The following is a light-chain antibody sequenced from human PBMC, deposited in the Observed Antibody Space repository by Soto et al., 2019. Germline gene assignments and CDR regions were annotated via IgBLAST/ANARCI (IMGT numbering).Light chain of an antibody. Sequence: DIQMTQSPSALSASVGDRVTITCRASQSISKSLAWYQQKPGRAPNLLIYKASSLQSGAPSRFSGSGSGTEFTLTISILQPDDFATYYCLQYTSYPVTFGGGTKVEMK. CDR1: QSISKS. V-gene: IGKV1-5*03. J-gene: IGKJ4*01. CDR2: KAS. CDR3: LQYTSYPVT.